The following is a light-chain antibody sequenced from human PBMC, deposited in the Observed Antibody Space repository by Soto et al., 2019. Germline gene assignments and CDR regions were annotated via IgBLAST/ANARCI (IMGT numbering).Light chain of an antibody. J-gene: IGLJ2*01. Sequence: QSALTQPRSVSGSPGQSVTISCTGTSSDVGGYNYVSWYQQHPGKAPKLMIYDVSKRPSGVPDRFSGSKSGNTASLTISGLQDEDEADYYCCSYAGSYPVVFGGGTKVTVL. V-gene: IGLV2-11*01. CDR2: DVS. CDR3: CSYAGSYPVV. CDR1: SSDVGGYNY.